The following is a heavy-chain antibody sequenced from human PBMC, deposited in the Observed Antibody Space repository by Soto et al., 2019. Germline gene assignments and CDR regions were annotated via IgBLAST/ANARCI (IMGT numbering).Heavy chain of an antibody. J-gene: IGHJ5*02. Sequence: QVQLLQSGTELRQPGSSVTISCTTSGGTFVSSAFAWVRQAPGGRIEWMGGIIPILGTTKYAEKFLGRLTIRADDSSRTALLEFSSLTVDDTAVYFCAKKNPHGDSNKAWLDPWGQGTLVTVST. V-gene: IGHV1-69*01. CDR1: GGTFVSSA. CDR3: AKKNPHGDSNKAWLDP. D-gene: IGHD2-8*01. CDR2: IIPILGTT.